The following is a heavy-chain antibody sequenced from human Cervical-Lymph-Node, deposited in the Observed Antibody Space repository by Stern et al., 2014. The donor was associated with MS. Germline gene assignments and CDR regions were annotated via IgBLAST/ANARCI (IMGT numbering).Heavy chain of an antibody. CDR2: ISGSGDST. D-gene: IGHD6-19*01. CDR1: GFTFSSDG. Sequence: EVQLEESGGGLVQPGGSLRLSCVDSGFTFSSDGMSWVRQAPGKGLEWVSAISGSGDSTHYIDSVKGRFTISRDNSKNTFYLQMNSLRAEDTAVYFCARHSGWLHLYFDLWGRGTLVTVSS. V-gene: IGHV3-23*04. J-gene: IGHJ2*01. CDR3: ARHSGWLHLYFDL.